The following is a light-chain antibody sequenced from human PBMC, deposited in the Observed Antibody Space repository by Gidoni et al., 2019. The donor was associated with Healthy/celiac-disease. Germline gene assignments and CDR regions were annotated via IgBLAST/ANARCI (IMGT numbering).Light chain of an antibody. V-gene: IGKV1-39*01. J-gene: IGKJ1*01. CDR1: QTISNY. CDR3: QQSYRTPQT. CDR2: AAS. Sequence: DIPATQSPSSLSASVGDRVTITCRASQTISNYLNWYQQQPGKAPKVLIYAASSLQSGVPSRFSGSGSGTDFTLTISSLQPEDFATYYCQQSYRTPQTFGQGTKVEIK.